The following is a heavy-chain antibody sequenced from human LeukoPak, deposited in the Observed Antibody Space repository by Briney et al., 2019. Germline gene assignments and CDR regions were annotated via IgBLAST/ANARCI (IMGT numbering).Heavy chain of an antibody. CDR3: AREGGIRVIAVGMDI. V-gene: IGHV3-30*04. J-gene: IGHJ3*02. CDR2: ISYDGSNK. Sequence: SGRSLRLSCAASGYTFSSYAMHWVRQAPGKGLEWVAVISYDGSNKYYADSVKGRFTISRDNSKNTLYLQMNSLRAEDTAVYYCAREGGIRVIAVGMDIWGQGTMVTVSS. D-gene: IGHD6-19*01. CDR1: GYTFSSYA.